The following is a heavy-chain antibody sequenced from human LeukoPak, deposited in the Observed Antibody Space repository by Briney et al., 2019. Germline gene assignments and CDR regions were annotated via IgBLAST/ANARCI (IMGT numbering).Heavy chain of an antibody. D-gene: IGHD1-26*01. V-gene: IGHV4-34*01. Sequence: GSLRLSCAASGFTFSSYSMNWVRQAPGKGLEWIGEINHSGSTNYNPSLKSRVTISVDTSKNQFSLKLSSVTAADTAVYYCARDRGSGSYDAFDIWGQGTMVTVSS. J-gene: IGHJ3*02. CDR2: INHSGST. CDR1: GFTFSSYS. CDR3: ARDRGSGSYDAFDI.